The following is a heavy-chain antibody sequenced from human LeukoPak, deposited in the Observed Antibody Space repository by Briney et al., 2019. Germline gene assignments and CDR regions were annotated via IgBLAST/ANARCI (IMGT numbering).Heavy chain of an antibody. CDR3: VKDLRVGGDY. J-gene: IGHJ4*02. V-gene: IGHV3-64D*06. CDR1: GFTFSNYP. CDR2: ISTDGGST. D-gene: IGHD3-16*01. Sequence: GGSLRLSCSASGFTFSNYPMSWVRQAPGKGLEYVSAISTDGGSTYYADSVKGRFTISRDNSKNTLYLQMSSLRAEDTAVYYCVKDLRVGGDYWGQGTLVTVSS.